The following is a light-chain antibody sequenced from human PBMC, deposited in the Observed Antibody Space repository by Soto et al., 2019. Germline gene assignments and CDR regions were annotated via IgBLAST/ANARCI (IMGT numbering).Light chain of an antibody. J-gene: IGLJ3*02. V-gene: IGLV2-23*01. CDR2: EGS. CDR1: SSDVGSFNL. CDR3: CSYAGSSTLV. Sequence: QSVLTQPASGSGSPGQSITIFCTGTSSDVGSFNLVSWYQHHPGKAPKLMMYEGSKRPSGVSNRFSGSKSGNTASLTISGLQADDEADYYCCSYAGSSTLVFGGGTQLTVL.